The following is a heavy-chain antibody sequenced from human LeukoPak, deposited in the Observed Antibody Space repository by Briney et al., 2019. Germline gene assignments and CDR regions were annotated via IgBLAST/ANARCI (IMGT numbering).Heavy chain of an antibody. CDR3: ATSGGYCSSTSCRYYYYYYYMDV. J-gene: IGHJ6*03. CDR2: INPNSGGT. V-gene: IGHV1-2*02. Sequence: ASVKVSCKGSGYTFTGCYMHWVRQAPGQGLEWMGWINPNSGGTNYAQKFQGRVTMTRDTSISTAYMELSSLRSDDTAVYYCATSGGYCSSTSCRYYYYYYYMDVWGKGTTVTVSS. D-gene: IGHD2-2*01. CDR1: GYTFTGCY.